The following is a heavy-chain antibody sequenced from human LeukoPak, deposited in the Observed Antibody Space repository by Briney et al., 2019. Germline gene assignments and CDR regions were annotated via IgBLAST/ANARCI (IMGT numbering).Heavy chain of an antibody. CDR3: ARDFRYYYDSSGLNAALNWFDP. J-gene: IGHJ5*02. Sequence: ASVKVSCKASGGTFSSYAISWVQQAPGQGLEWMGGIIPIFGTANYAQKFQGRVTITADESTSTAYMELSSLRSEDTAVYYCARDFRYYYDSSGLNAALNWFDPWGQGTLVTVSS. D-gene: IGHD3-22*01. CDR2: IIPIFGTA. CDR1: GGTFSSYA. V-gene: IGHV1-69*13.